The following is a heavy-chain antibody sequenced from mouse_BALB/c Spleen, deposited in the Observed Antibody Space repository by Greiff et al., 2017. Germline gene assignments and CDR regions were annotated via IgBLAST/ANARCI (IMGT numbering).Heavy chain of an antibody. CDR2: IWRGGST. D-gene: IGHD2-4*01. J-gene: IGHJ2*01. CDR1: GFSLTSYG. V-gene: IGHV2-5-1*01. CDR3: SKNYYDYDGGYYFDY. Sequence: VQVVESGPSLVQPSQSLSITCTVSGFSLTSYGVHWVRQSPGKGLEWLGVIWRGGSTDYNAAFMSRLSITKDNSKSQVFFKMNSLQADDTAIYYGSKNYYDYDGGYYFDYWGQGTTLTVSS.